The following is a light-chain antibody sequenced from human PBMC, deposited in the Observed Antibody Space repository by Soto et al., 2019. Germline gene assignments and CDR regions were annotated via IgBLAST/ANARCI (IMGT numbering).Light chain of an antibody. V-gene: IGKV3-20*01. Sequence: EIVLTQSPVTLSLSPGERATLSCRTSQSVRSSYLAWYQQKPGQAPRLLIYGASYRAAGIPDRFSGSGSGTDFTLTISRLEPQDFAVYYCQQYGSLPPRATFGQGTRLEIK. CDR3: QQYGSLPPRAT. J-gene: IGKJ5*01. CDR1: QSVRSSY. CDR2: GAS.